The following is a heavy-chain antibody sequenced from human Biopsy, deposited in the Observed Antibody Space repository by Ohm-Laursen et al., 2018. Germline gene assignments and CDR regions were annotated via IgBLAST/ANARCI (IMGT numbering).Heavy chain of an antibody. Sequence: SLRLSCAASGFTFSSYGMHWVRQAPGKGLEWVAVIWYDGSNKYYADSVKGRFTISRDNSKNTLFLQMNNLRAEDTAVYYCARDRYYGSANYFGYYNMDVWGRGTTVTVSS. CDR1: GFTFSSYG. CDR2: IWYDGSNK. V-gene: IGHV3-33*01. D-gene: IGHD3-10*01. CDR3: ARDRYYGSANYFGYYNMDV. J-gene: IGHJ6*02.